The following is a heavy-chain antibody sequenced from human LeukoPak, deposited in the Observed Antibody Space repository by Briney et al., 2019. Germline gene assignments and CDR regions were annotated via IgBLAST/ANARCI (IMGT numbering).Heavy chain of an antibody. D-gene: IGHD6-13*01. J-gene: IGHJ4*02. CDR3: AREGGSSWYFDY. CDR2: ISGSGGST. Sequence: GGSLRLSCAASGFTFSSYAMSWVRQAPGKGLEWVSAISGSGGSTYYADSVKGRFTISRDNSKNTLYLQMGSLRAEDMAVYYCAREGGSSWYFDYWGQGTLVTVSS. V-gene: IGHV3-23*01. CDR1: GFTFSSYA.